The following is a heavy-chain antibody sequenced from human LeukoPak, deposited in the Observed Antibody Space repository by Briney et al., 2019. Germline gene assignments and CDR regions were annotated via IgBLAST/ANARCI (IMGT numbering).Heavy chain of an antibody. CDR2: IIPIFGTA. CDR3: ARDKRGGGVVPAALFFDY. Sequence: SVKVSCKASGGTFSSYAISWVRQAPGQGLEWMGGIIPIFGTANYAQKFQGRVTITADESASTAYMELNSLRAEDTAVYYCARDKRGGGVVPAALFFDYWGQGTLVTVSS. V-gene: IGHV1-69*13. D-gene: IGHD2-2*01. CDR1: GGTFSSYA. J-gene: IGHJ4*02.